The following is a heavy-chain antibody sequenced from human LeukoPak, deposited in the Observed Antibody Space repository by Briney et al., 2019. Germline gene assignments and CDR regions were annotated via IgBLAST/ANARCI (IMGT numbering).Heavy chain of an antibody. V-gene: IGHV4-39*01. D-gene: IGHD3-9*01. CDR1: GGSISSSSYD. Sequence: SESLSLTCTLAGGSISSSSYDWGWIRQPPGKGLEWIGSIYYSGSTYYNTFLKSRVTTSVAMSKNQFSLQLSSVTAEDTAVYYCASQRYYDILTGYVGWFDPWGQGTLVTVSS. J-gene: IGHJ5*02. CDR2: IYYSGST. CDR3: ASQRYYDILTGYVGWFDP.